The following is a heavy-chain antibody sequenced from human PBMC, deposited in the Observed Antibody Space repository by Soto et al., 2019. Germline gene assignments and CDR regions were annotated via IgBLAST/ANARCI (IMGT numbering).Heavy chain of an antibody. V-gene: IGHV4-59*12. J-gene: IGHJ2*01. CDR2: IYYSGST. CDR3: AREEAYHYYGSGSYSYWYFDL. D-gene: IGHD3-10*01. CDR1: GGSISSYY. Sequence: SETLSLTCTVSGGSISSYYWSWIRQPPGKGLEWIGYIYYSGSTNYNPSLKSRVTISVDTSKNQFSLKLSSVTAADTAVYYCAREEAYHYYGSGSYSYWYFDLWGRGTLVTVSS.